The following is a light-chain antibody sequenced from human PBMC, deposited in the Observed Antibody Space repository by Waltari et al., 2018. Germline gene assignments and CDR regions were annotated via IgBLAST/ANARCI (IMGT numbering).Light chain of an antibody. Sequence: SYELTQPPSVSVSPGQTASITCSGHQLGDKYACWYQQKPGQSPVVVIYQDRKRPSGIPERFSGSRSGNTATLTISGTQAMDEADYYCQAWDSSTYVVFGGGTKLTVL. J-gene: IGLJ2*01. V-gene: IGLV3-1*01. CDR3: QAWDSSTYVV. CDR2: QDR. CDR1: QLGDKY.